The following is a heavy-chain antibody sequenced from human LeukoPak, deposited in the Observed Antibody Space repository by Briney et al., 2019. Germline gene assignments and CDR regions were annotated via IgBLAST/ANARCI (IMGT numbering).Heavy chain of an antibody. CDR2: IKKDGSEK. D-gene: IGHD2-2*01. CDR1: GFTFSSYW. V-gene: IGHV3-7*01. CDR3: AREDGCSSTSCHFDY. J-gene: IGHJ4*02. Sequence: GGSLRLSCAASGFTFSSYWMSWVRQAPGKVLEWVANIKKDGSEKYYVDSVKGRFTISRDNAKTSLYLQMNSLRAEDTAVYYCAREDGCSSTSCHFDYWGQGTLVTVSS.